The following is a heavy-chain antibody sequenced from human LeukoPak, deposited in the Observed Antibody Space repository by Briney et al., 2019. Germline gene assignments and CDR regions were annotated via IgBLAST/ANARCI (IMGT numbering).Heavy chain of an antibody. Sequence: GGSLRLSCAASGFTFSRFAMHWVRQAPGRGLEWVAVISRDAITEDFADSVKGRFTISRDNSKNTLYLQMNSLRAEDTAIYYCAKGFRTGVGPYVGYHYYMDVWGKGATVTVSS. D-gene: IGHD1-26*01. CDR3: AKGFRTGVGPYVGYHYYMDV. V-gene: IGHV3-30-3*01. CDR2: ISRDAITE. J-gene: IGHJ6*03. CDR1: GFTFSRFA.